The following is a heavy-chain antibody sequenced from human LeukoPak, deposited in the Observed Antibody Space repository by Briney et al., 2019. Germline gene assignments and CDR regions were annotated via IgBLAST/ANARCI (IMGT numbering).Heavy chain of an antibody. CDR1: GGPFSGYY. V-gene: IGHV4-34*01. CDR2: INHSGST. J-gene: IGHJ3*02. D-gene: IGHD3-22*01. Sequence: TSETLSLTCAVYGGPFSGYYWSWIRQPPGKGLEWIGEINHSGSTNYNPSLKSRVTISVDTSKNQFSLKLSSVTAADTAVYYCARARYYDSSGYPVDAFDIWGQGTMVTVSS. CDR3: ARARYYDSSGYPVDAFDI.